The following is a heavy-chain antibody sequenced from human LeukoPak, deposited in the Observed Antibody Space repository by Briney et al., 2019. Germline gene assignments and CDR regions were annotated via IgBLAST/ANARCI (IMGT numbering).Heavy chain of an antibody. V-gene: IGHV4-61*02. CDR1: GGSISSGSYY. CDR2: VYSSGST. J-gene: IGHJ5*02. CDR3: ARDRSELRYFDEALFDP. D-gene: IGHD3-9*01. Sequence: SETLSLTCTVSGGSISSGSYYWSWIRQPAGKGLEWIGRVYSSGSTDYNPSLKSRLSISVDTSKIQFSLRLSSVTVADTAVYYCARDRSELRYFDEALFDPWGQGTLVTVSS.